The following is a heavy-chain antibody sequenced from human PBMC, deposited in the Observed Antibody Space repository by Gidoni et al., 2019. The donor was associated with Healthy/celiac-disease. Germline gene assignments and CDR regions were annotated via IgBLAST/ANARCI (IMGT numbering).Heavy chain of an antibody. CDR3: ASSHYDSSGYYSFYPAQH. D-gene: IGHD3-22*01. V-gene: IGHV5-51*01. Sequence: EVQLVQSGAEVKKPGESLKISCKGSGYSFTSYWIGWVRQMPGKGLEWMGIIYPGDSDTRYSPSFQGQVTISADKSISTAYLQWSSLKASDTAMYYCASSHYDSSGYYSFYPAQHWGQGTLVTVSS. J-gene: IGHJ1*01. CDR1: GYSFTSYW. CDR2: IYPGDSDT.